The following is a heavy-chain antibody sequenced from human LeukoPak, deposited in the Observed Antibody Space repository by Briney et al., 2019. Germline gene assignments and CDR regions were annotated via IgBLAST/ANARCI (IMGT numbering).Heavy chain of an antibody. CDR2: ISYDGSNK. CDR3: AKVPYSSGWPFDY. D-gene: IGHD6-19*01. CDR1: GFTLSSYG. V-gene: IGHV3-30*18. J-gene: IGHJ4*02. Sequence: GGTLRLSCAASGFTLSSYGMHWVRQAPGKGLEWVAVISYDGSNKYYADSVKGRFTISRDNSKNTLYLQMNSLRAEDTAVYYCAKVPYSSGWPFDYWGQGTLVTVSS.